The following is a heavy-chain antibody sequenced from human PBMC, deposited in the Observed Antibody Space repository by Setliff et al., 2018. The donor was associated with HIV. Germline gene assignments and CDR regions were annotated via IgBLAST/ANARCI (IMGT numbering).Heavy chain of an antibody. J-gene: IGHJ5*02. D-gene: IGHD3-10*01. CDR1: GGSFSGYH. V-gene: IGHV4-4*07. CDR3: ARDRSNYGSGSSAYNWFDP. CDR2: IFPSGTT. Sequence: PSETLSLTCAVYGGSFSGYHWSWLRQPAGKGLEWIGRIFPSGTTDYNPSLKSRVTMSIDTSKDQFSLNLKSVTAADTAAYFCARDRSNYGSGSSAYNWFDPWGQGNQVTVSS.